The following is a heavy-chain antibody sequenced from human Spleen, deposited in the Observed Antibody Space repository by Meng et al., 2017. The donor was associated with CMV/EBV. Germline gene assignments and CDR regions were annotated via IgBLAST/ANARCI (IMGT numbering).Heavy chain of an antibody. Sequence: SETLSLTCTVSGGSISSYYWSWIRQPPGKGLEWIGYIYYSGSTNYNPSLKSRVTISVDTSKNQFSLKLSSVTPADTAVYYCARQYVAGYYFKYGMDVWGQGTTVTVSS. CDR2: IYYSGST. D-gene: IGHD3-10*01. V-gene: IGHV4-59*01. J-gene: IGHJ6*02. CDR3: ARQYVAGYYFKYGMDV. CDR1: GGSISSYY.